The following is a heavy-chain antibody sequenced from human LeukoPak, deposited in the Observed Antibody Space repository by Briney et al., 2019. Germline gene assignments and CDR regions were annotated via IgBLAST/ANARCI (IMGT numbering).Heavy chain of an antibody. CDR1: GFTFDDYA. J-gene: IGHJ4*02. V-gene: IGHV3-43*02. D-gene: IGHD6-19*01. CDR3: ARDNSGCIDY. CDR2: ISGDGGST. Sequence: PGGSLRLSCAASGFTFDDYAMHWVRRAPGKGLEWVSLISGDGGSTYYADSVKGRFTISRDNSKNTLYLQMNSLRAEDVAVYYCARDNSGCIDYWGQGTLVTVSS.